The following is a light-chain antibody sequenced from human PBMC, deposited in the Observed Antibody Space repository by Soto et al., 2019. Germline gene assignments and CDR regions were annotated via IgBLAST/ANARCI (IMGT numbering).Light chain of an antibody. Sequence: EIVMTQSPATLSVSPGERATLSCRASQSVSSNLAWYQQKPGQAPRLLMYGASTRAAGFPARFSGSGSGTEFTLTISSLQSEDFAVYYCQQYNNWPPATLGQGTKVDIK. V-gene: IGKV3-15*01. J-gene: IGKJ1*01. CDR3: QQYNNWPPAT. CDR1: QSVSSN. CDR2: GAS.